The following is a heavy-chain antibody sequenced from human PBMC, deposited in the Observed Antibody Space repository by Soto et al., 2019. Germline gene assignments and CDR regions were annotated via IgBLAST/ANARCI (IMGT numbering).Heavy chain of an antibody. CDR2: ISSSSSYI. CDR1: GFTFSSYS. CDR3: ARDPGGDLKAFDI. J-gene: IGHJ3*02. Sequence: EVQLVESGGGLVKPGGSLRLSCAASGFTFSSYSMNWVRQAPGKGLEWVSSISSSSSYIYYADSVKGRFTISRDNAKNSLHLQMNSLRAEDTAVYYCARDPGGDLKAFDIWGQGTMVTVSS. D-gene: IGHD3-16*01. V-gene: IGHV3-21*01.